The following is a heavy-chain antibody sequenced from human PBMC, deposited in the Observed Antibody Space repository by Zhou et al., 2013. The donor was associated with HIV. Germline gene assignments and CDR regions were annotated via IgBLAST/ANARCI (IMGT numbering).Heavy chain of an antibody. D-gene: IGHD3-10*01. J-gene: IGHJ6*02. Sequence: QVQLVQSGAEVKKPGASVKVSCKVSGYTLTELSMHWVRQAPGKGLEWMGGFDPEDGETIYAQKFQGRVTMTEDTSTDTAYMELSSLRSEDTAVYYCATNIWFGEQTSLYSYDGMDVWGQGTTVTVSS. V-gene: IGHV1-24*01. CDR2: FDPEDGET. CDR3: ATNIWFGEQTSLYSYDGMDV. CDR1: GYTLTELS.